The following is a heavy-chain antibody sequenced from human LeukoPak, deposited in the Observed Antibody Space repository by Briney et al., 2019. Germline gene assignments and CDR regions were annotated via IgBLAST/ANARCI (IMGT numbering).Heavy chain of an antibody. CDR1: GFSISSYY. Sequence: SETLSLTCSVSGFSISSYYLNCVRQPPGKGLEWIGYLYYSGSTNSNPSLKSRVTMSVDTSKNQFSLKLRSVTAADTAVYYCARGGSRISYAFDIWGQGTMVTVSS. D-gene: IGHD5-12*01. V-gene: IGHV4-59*01. CDR2: LYYSGST. CDR3: ARGGSRISYAFDI. J-gene: IGHJ3*02.